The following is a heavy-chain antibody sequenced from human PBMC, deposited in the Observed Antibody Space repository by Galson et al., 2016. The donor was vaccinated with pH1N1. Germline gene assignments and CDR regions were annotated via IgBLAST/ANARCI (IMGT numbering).Heavy chain of an antibody. J-gene: IGHJ6*02. V-gene: IGHV1-2*02. D-gene: IGHD3/OR15-3a*01. CDR1: GYMFNDYY. Sequence: SVKVSCKASGYMFNDYYIHWIRQAPGQGLEWMGCMNPNSGVTKYAQKFQGRVTMTRATSISTAYMDLRRLRSDDTAVYYCARVSYDFRSGRGGHLGLDVWGQGTGGHGLDGWGQGFTVTVSS. CDR3: ARVSYDFRSGRGGHLGLDVWGQGTGGHGLDG. CDR2: MNPNSGVT.